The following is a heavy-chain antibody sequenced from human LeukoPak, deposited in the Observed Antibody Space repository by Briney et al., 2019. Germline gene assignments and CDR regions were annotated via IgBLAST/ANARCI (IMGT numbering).Heavy chain of an antibody. CDR1: GFTFSSYA. V-gene: IGHV3-23*01. J-gene: IGHJ4*02. CDR3: ARDLEDYNNYGEMAI. CDR2: ISGSGDRT. D-gene: IGHD4-11*01. Sequence: GGSLRLSCAASGFTFSSYAMNWVRQAPGKGLEWVSAISGSGDRTYYADSVKGRFTISRDNSKNTLYLQMNSLRAEDTAVYYCARDLEDYNNYGEMAIWGQGTLVTVSS.